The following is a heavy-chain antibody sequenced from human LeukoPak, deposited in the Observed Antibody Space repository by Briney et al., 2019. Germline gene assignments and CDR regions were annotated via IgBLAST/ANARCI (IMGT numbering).Heavy chain of an antibody. J-gene: IGHJ4*02. CDR1: GGSISSDY. CDR2: IYYIGTT. D-gene: IGHD1-1*01. Sequence: TSETLSLTCTVSGGSISSDYWSWVRQPPGKGLDWIGYIYYIGTTNYNPSLMSRVTISVDTSKNQFSLKLSSVTAADTAVYYCARGGTGTTPYYFDYWGQGTLVTVSS. V-gene: IGHV4-59*01. CDR3: ARGGTGTTPYYFDY.